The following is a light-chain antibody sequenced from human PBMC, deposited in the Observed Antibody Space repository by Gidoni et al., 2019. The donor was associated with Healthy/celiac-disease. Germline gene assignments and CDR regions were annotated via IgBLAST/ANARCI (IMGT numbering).Light chain of an antibody. Sequence: QSVLTQPPSVSGAPGQRVPISCTGSSSNIGAGYDVHWYQQLPGTAPKLLIFGTSNRPSGVPDRFSGSTSGTSASLAITGLQAEDEADYYCQSYDSSLSGSRVFGGGTKLTVL. CDR3: QSYDSSLSGSRV. CDR1: SSNIGAGYD. J-gene: IGLJ2*01. V-gene: IGLV1-40*01. CDR2: GTS.